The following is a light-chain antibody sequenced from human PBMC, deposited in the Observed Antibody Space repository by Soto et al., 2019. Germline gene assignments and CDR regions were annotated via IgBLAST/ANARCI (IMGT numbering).Light chain of an antibody. CDR3: NSYTTSSTRV. J-gene: IGLJ1*01. Sequence: QSALTQPASVSGSPGQSITISCTGSSSDVGGYTSVSWYQQHPGKAPKLMIYDVSNRPSGVSDRFSGSKSGNTASLTISGLQAEDEADYYCNSYTTSSTRVFGTGTKLPVL. V-gene: IGLV2-14*03. CDR2: DVS. CDR1: SSDVGGYTS.